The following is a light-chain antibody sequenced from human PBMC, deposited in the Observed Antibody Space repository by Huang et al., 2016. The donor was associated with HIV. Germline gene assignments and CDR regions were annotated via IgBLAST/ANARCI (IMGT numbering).Light chain of an antibody. J-gene: IGKJ1*01. CDR3: QHYDNWARAT. V-gene: IGKV3-15*01. Sequence: EIVMTQSPVTLSVSPGECATFSCRAIQNVSTNFAWYQHKPGRAPRLLIYGASTRATSVPDRYSASGSGTEYTLTVGGLRCDEFAVYCCQHYDNWARATFGRGTKLEFK. CDR2: GAS. CDR1: QNVSTN.